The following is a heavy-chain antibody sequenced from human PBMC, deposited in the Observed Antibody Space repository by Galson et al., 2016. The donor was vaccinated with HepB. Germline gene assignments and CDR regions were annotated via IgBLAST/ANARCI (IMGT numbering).Heavy chain of an antibody. D-gene: IGHD1-26*01. Sequence: SLRLSCAASGFTFSSYGMHWVRQSPGKGLEWVAVISYDGSSKDYADSVKGRFTISRDNSNNTLYVQMNSLSAEDTAVYYCARDRVGARGWSDYWGQGTLVTVSS. V-gene: IGHV3-30*03. CDR3: ARDRVGARGWSDY. CDR1: GFTFSSYG. J-gene: IGHJ4*02. CDR2: ISYDGSSK.